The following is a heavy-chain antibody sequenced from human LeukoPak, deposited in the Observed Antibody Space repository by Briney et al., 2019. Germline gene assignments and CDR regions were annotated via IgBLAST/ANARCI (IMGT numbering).Heavy chain of an antibody. CDR1: GGSFSGYY. J-gene: IGHJ5*02. Sequence: SETLPLTCAVYGGSFSGYYWSWIRQPPGKGLEWIGEINHSGSTNYNPSLKSRVTISVDTSKNQFSLKLSSVTAADTAVYYCARGYCSGGSCYFGRRANWFDPWGQGTLVTVSS. D-gene: IGHD2-15*01. CDR3: ARGYCSGGSCYFGRRANWFDP. CDR2: INHSGST. V-gene: IGHV4-34*01.